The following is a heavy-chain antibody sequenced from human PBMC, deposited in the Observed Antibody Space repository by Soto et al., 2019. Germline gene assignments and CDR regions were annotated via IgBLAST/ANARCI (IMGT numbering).Heavy chain of an antibody. V-gene: IGHV1-18*04. J-gene: IGHJ3*02. D-gene: IGHD3-22*01. CDR3: ARDSVPYYYDSSNAFDI. CDR2: ISAYNGNT. CDR1: GYTFTSYG. Sequence: QVQLVQSGAEVKKPGASVKVSCKASGYTFTSYGISWVRQAPGQGLEWMGWISAYNGNTNYAQKLQGRGTMTTDTSTSTAYMELRSLRSDDTAVYYCARDSVPYYYDSSNAFDIWGQGTMVTVSS.